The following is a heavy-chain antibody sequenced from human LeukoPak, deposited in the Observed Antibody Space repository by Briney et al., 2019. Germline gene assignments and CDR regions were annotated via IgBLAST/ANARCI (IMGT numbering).Heavy chain of an antibody. Sequence: SETLSLTCTVSGGSISSYYWSWIRQPPGQGLEWIGYIYYSGSTNYNPSLKSRVTISVDTSKNQFSLKLSSVTAAGTAVYYCARVDAWFGELFSWYFDLWGRGTLVTVSS. J-gene: IGHJ2*01. V-gene: IGHV4-59*01. CDR3: ARVDAWFGELFSWYFDL. CDR1: GGSISSYY. CDR2: IYYSGST. D-gene: IGHD3-10*01.